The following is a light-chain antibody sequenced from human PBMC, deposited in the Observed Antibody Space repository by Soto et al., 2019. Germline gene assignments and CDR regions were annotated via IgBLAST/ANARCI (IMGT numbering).Light chain of an antibody. J-gene: IGKJ4*01. V-gene: IGKV1-33*01. CDR2: DAS. Sequence: DIQMTQSPSSLSASVGDRVTITCQASQDISNYLNWYQQKLGKDPKLLIYDASNLETGVPSRFSGSGSGTDFTFTISSLQPEDIATYYCQQYDNLPLPFGGGTKVDIK. CDR3: QQYDNLPLP. CDR1: QDISNY.